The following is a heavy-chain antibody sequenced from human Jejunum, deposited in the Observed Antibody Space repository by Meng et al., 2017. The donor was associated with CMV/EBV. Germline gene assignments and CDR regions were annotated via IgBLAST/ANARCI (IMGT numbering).Heavy chain of an antibody. CDR3: AREYSSFDY. CDR1: GGSISSFY. D-gene: IGHD5-18*01. V-gene: IGHV4-59*01. Sequence: SLTCTVSGGSISSFYWHWIRQSPGKGLEWIEYISYSGTTNYNPSLKSRVTISQDTSKNQFSLKLTSVTPADTAVYYCAREYSSFDYWGQGTLVTVSS. CDR2: ISYSGTT. J-gene: IGHJ4*02.